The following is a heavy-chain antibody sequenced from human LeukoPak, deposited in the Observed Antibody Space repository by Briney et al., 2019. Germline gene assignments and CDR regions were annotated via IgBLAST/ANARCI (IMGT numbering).Heavy chain of an antibody. D-gene: IGHD6-19*01. CDR3: SREREPAYSSLPPSGFDY. J-gene: IGHJ4*02. V-gene: IGHV3-11*04. Sequence: QSGGSLRLSCAASGFTFSDHHMNWIRQAPGKGLEWVSYISNTGNTIYYADSVKGRFTISRDNAQNSMFLQMNSLRAEDTAMYYCSREREPAYSSLPPSGFDYWGQGILVTVSS. CDR2: ISNTGNTI. CDR1: GFTFSDHH.